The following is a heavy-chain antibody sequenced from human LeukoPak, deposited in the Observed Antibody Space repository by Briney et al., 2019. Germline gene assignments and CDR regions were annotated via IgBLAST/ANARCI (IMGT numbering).Heavy chain of an antibody. CDR2: IYSGSST. J-gene: IGHJ4*02. CDR3: AAGPDQYYFDY. CDR1: GFTVSSNC. V-gene: IGHV3-53*01. Sequence: GGSLRLSCAASGFTVSSNCMSWVRQAPGKGLEWVSVIYSGSSTYYADSVKGRFTISRDNSKNTLYLQMNSLRAEDTAVYYCAAGPDQYYFDYWGQGTLVTVSS.